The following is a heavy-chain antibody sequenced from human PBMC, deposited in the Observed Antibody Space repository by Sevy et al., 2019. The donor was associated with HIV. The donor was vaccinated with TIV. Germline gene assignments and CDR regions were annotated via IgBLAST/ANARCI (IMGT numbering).Heavy chain of an antibody. J-gene: IGHJ4*02. V-gene: IGHV4-59*08. CDR2: IYYNGHI. CDR1: GGSITSLY. Sequence: SETRSLTCTVAGGSITSLYCNWIRQPPGKGLEWIANIYYNGHINYNPSLKGRVTLSLDTSKNQFSLRLSSVTAADTAMYYCAGENAWGRGYSWGQGTLVTVSS. CDR3: AGENAWGRGYS. D-gene: IGHD1-26*01.